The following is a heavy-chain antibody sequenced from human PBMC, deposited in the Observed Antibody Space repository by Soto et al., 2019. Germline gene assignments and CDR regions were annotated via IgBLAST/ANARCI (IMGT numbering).Heavy chain of an antibody. Sequence: QVHLVESGGGVVQPGRSLRLSCAASGFTFSTQAMHWVRQAPGKGLEWVAVISYDGSKIYYADSVKGRFTISRDNSKNTLYLQMNSLRAEDTAVYYCARDLRNFYYFDSWGQGTLVTVSS. CDR2: ISYDGSKI. J-gene: IGHJ4*02. V-gene: IGHV3-30-3*01. CDR3: ARDLRNFYYFDS. D-gene: IGHD1-7*01. CDR1: GFTFSTQA.